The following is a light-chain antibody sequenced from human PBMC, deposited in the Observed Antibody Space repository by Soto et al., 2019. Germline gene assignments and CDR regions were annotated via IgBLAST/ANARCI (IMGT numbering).Light chain of an antibody. CDR3: QVWDIMTDNYV. Sequence: SYELTQSPSVSVAPEKTATITCGGNNIGNKRVHWYRQKPGQAPVLLISYDSDRPSGIPERFSGSNSGNTATLTISRVEAXXXADXYCQVWDIMTDNYVFGSGTKLTVL. V-gene: IGLV3-21*04. CDR2: YDS. J-gene: IGLJ1*01. CDR1: NIGNKR.